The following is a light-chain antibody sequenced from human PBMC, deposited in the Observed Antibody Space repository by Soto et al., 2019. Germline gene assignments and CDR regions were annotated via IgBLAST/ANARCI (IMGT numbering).Light chain of an antibody. CDR2: DVT. CDR3: CSYAGSYTVV. Sequence: QSALNQPHSVSGSPGQSVTISCTGTSSDVGGYSYVSWYQQHPGKAPKLMIYDVTKRPSGVPDRFSGSRSGNTASLTISGLQAEDEADYYCCSYAGSYTVVFGGGTQLTVL. J-gene: IGLJ2*01. CDR1: SSDVGGYSY. V-gene: IGLV2-11*01.